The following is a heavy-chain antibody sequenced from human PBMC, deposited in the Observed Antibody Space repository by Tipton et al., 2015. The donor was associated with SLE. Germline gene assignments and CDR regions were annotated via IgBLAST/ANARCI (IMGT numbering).Heavy chain of an antibody. V-gene: IGHV3-30-3*01. J-gene: IGHJ4*02. CDR1: GFTFSSYA. Sequence: SLRLSCAASGFTFSSYAMHWVRQAPGKGLEWVAVISYDGSNKYYADSVKGRFTISRDNSKNTLYLQMNSLRAEDTAVYYCTTGVVAAGYFDYWGQGTLVTVSS. CDR2: ISYDGSNK. D-gene: IGHD2-15*01. CDR3: TTGVVAAGYFDY.